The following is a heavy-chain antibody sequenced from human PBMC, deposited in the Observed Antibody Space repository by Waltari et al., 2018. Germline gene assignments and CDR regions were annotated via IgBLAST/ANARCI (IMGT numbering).Heavy chain of an antibody. CDR1: AGAFSGYA. Sequence: VQLVQSGAEVHKPGSSVKVPCKTSAGAFSGYAIRSVRQAPGQGLEWIGGIIPICGTENYAQKFQGRVTITTDESTSTAYMELSSLGSEDTAVYYCARGLRWYSSSSYDYWGQGTLVTVSS. J-gene: IGHJ4*02. V-gene: IGHV1-69*05. CDR3: ARGLRWYSSSSYDY. CDR2: IIPICGTE. D-gene: IGHD6-6*01.